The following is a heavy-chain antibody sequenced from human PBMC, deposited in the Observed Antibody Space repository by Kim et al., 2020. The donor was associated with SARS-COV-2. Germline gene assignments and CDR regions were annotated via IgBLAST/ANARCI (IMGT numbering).Heavy chain of an antibody. CDR1: GYSFTSYW. Sequence: GESLKISCKGSGYSFTSYWISWVRQMPGKGLEWMGRIDPSDSYTNYSPSFQGHVTISADKSISTAYLQWSSLKASDTAMYYCARPRDCGYGVCAFDIWGQGTMVTVSS. J-gene: IGHJ3*02. CDR3: ARPRDCGYGVCAFDI. D-gene: IGHD6-25*01. CDR2: IDPSDSYT. V-gene: IGHV5-10-1*01.